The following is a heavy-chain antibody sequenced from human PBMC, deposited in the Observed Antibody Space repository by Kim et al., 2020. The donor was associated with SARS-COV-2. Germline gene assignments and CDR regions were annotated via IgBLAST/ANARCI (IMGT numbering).Heavy chain of an antibody. CDR1: GGTFSSYA. D-gene: IGHD2-8*02. CDR3: ARDLNVVYESYGWFDP. J-gene: IGHJ5*02. CDR2: IIPIFGTA. V-gene: IGHV1-69*13. Sequence: SVKVSCKASGGTFSSYAISWVRQAPGQGLEWMGGIIPIFGTANYAQKFQGRVTITADESTSTAYMELSSLRSEDTAVYYCARDLNVVYESYGWFDPWGQGTLVTVSS.